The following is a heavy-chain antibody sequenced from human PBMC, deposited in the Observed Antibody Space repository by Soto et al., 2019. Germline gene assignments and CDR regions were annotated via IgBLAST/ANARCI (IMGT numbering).Heavy chain of an antibody. CDR1: GDSVSSNSAA. Sequence: SQTLSLTCAISGDSVSSNSAAWNWIRQSPSRGLEWLGRTYYRSKWYSDYAVSVKSRITISPDTSKNQFSLQLNSVTPEDTAVYYCARDARYSSGWYYYYGMDVWGQGTTVTVSS. D-gene: IGHD6-19*01. CDR3: ARDARYSSGWYYYYGMDV. J-gene: IGHJ6*02. V-gene: IGHV6-1*01. CDR2: TYYRSKWYS.